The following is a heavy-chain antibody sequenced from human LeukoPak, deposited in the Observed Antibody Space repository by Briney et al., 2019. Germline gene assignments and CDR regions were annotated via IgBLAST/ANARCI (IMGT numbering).Heavy chain of an antibody. J-gene: IGHJ4*02. D-gene: IGHD6-13*01. CDR3: ARVQTQLAYFDY. V-gene: IGHV3-23*01. CDR1: GFAFTNLA. Sequence: GRCLSPFCPLSGFAFTNLAMTSARQAPGKGRESVSTSSDGDGTTYYADAVKGRFTISRDTSKNTLYLQMNSLRAEDTAVYYCARVQTQLAYFDYWGQGPLVTVSS. CDR2: SSDGDGTT.